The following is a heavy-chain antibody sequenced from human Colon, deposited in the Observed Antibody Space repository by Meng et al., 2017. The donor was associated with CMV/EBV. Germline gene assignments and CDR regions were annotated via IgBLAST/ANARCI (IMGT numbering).Heavy chain of an antibody. CDR1: GFNLSSYA. Sequence: GESLKISCAASGFNLSSYAMTWVRQAPGKGLEWVSVITTSGGRHYADSVKGRLTISRDNSNNTMYVQMNSLRVEDTAIYYCVKGRASPGTSYFDLWGQGTLVTVSS. CDR3: VKGRASPGTSYFDL. J-gene: IGHJ4*02. D-gene: IGHD2-21*01. CDR2: ITTSGGR. V-gene: IGHV3-23*01.